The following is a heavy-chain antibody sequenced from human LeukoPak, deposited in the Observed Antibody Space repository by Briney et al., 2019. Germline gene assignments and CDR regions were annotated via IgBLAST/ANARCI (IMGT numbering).Heavy chain of an antibody. CDR2: IKSKTDGGTT. D-gene: IGHD1-20*01. CDR3: TTDMSGYNWNRLFDY. V-gene: IGHV3-15*01. J-gene: IGHJ4*02. Sequence: GGSLRLSCAASGFTFSNAWMSWVRQAPGKGLEWVGRIKSKTDGGTTDYAAPVKGRFTISRDDSKNTLYLQMNSLKTEDTAVYYCTTDMSGYNWNRLFDYWGQGTLVTVSS. CDR1: GFTFSNAW.